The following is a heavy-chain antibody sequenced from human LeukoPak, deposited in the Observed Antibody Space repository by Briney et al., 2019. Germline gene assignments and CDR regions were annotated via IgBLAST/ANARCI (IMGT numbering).Heavy chain of an antibody. CDR1: GFSFNNYA. Sequence: GGSLRLSCAASGFSFNNYAMYWVRQAPGKGLEWVALISYDGGDKYYAESTKGRITISRDNAENTLYLQMNNLRPDDTAFYFCVKEGVEYSYSYGDYWGQGILVTVSS. CDR2: ISYDGGDK. CDR3: VKEGVEYSYSYGDY. J-gene: IGHJ4*02. V-gene: IGHV3-30*18. D-gene: IGHD3-16*01.